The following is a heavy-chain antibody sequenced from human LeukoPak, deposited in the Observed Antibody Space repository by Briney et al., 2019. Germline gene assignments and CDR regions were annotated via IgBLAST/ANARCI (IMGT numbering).Heavy chain of an antibody. V-gene: IGHV3-23*01. CDR2: ISSSGGST. D-gene: IGHD3-3*01. CDR3: AKDRF. Sequence: GSLRLSWAVDGFTFSSYSMSWVRQAPGKGLEWVSAISSSGGSTYYADSVKGRFTISRDNSKNALYLQMNRLRAEDTAVYYCAKDRFWGQGTLVTVSS. CDR1: GFTFSSYS. J-gene: IGHJ4*02.